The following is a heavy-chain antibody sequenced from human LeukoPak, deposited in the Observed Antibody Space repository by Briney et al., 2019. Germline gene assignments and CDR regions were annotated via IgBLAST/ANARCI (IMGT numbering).Heavy chain of an antibody. D-gene: IGHD6-13*01. CDR2: TYYRSKWYN. CDR3: ARSPFRIAAAFKNYYYYMDV. CDR1: GDSVSSNSAA. J-gene: IGHJ6*03. V-gene: IGHV6-1*01. Sequence: SQTLSLTCAISGDSVSSNSAAWNWIRQSPSRGLEWLGRTYYRSKWYNDYAVSVKSRITINPDTSKNQFSLQLNSVTPEDTAVYYCARSPFRIAAAFKNYYYYMDVWGKGTTVTVSS.